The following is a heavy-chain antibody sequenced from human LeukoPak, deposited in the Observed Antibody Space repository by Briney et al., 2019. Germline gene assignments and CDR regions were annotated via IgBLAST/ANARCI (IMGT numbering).Heavy chain of an antibody. CDR2: IYYSGST. Sequence: SETLSLTCTVSGGSISSSSYYWGWIRQPPGKGLEWIGSIYYSGSTYYNPSLKSRVTISVDTSKNQFSLKLSSVTAADTAVYYCARSRTDIVATIFDYWGQGTLVTVSS. J-gene: IGHJ4*02. D-gene: IGHD5-12*01. CDR3: ARSRTDIVATIFDY. CDR1: GGSISSSSYY. V-gene: IGHV4-39*07.